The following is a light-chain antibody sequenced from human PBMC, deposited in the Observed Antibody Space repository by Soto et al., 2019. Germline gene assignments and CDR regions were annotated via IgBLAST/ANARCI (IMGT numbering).Light chain of an antibody. CDR3: NSYTSSSTLV. CDR2: DVI. CDR1: SSDVGGYDF. V-gene: IGLV2-14*03. J-gene: IGLJ1*01. Sequence: QSALTQPASVSESPGQSITISCTGTSSDVGGYDFVSWYQHHPGKAPKLIIYDVINRPSGVSNRFSGSKSGNTASLTISGLQAEDEADYYCNSYTSSSTLVFGTGTKVTVL.